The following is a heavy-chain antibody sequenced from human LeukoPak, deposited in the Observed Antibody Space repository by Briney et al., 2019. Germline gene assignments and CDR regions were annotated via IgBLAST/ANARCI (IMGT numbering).Heavy chain of an antibody. Sequence: SQTLSLTCTVSGGSISSGGYYWSWIRQHPGKGLEWIGYIYYSGSTYYNPSLKSRVTISVGTSKNQFSLKLSSVTAADTAVYYCARDRYAKGFDYWAREPWSPSPQ. J-gene: IGHJ4*02. CDR1: GGSISSGGYY. CDR2: IYYSGST. CDR3: ARDRYAKGFDY. V-gene: IGHV4-31*03. D-gene: IGHD2-8*01.